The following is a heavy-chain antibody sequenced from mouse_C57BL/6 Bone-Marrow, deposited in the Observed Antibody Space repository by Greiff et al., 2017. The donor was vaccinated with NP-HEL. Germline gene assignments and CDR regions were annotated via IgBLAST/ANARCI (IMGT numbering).Heavy chain of an antibody. J-gene: IGHJ2*01. Sequence: QVQLKESGPGILQPSQTLSLTCSFSGFSLSTFGMGVGWIRQPSGKGLEWLAHIWWDDDKYYNPALKSRLTISKDTSKNQVFLKIANVDTADTATYYCARIYYYGSSYFSFDYWGQGTTLTVSS. CDR3: ARIYYYGSSYFSFDY. D-gene: IGHD1-1*01. CDR2: IWWDDDK. CDR1: GFSLSTFGMG. V-gene: IGHV8-8*01.